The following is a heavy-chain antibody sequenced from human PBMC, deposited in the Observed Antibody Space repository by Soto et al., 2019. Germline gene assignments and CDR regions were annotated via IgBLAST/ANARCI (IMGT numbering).Heavy chain of an antibody. CDR1: GGSINYSY. V-gene: IGHV4-59*01. CDR3: ARVNYGDYYYGMDV. CDR2: ISYTGSA. D-gene: IGHD4-17*01. Sequence: PSETLSLTCTVSGGSINYSYWTWIRQPPGKGLEWIGYISYTGSANYNASLKSRLTISVDTSKNQFSLKLSSVTAADTARYYCARVNYGDYYYGMDVWGQGTTVTVSS. J-gene: IGHJ6*02.